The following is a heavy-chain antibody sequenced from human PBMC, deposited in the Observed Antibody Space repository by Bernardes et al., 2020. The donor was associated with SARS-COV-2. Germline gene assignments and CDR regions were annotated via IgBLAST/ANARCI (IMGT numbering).Heavy chain of an antibody. J-gene: IGHJ6*02. CDR3: GRARGGYGGIDV. CDR2: IYYTGNS. Sequence: SETLSLTCTVSGGSVSSGIYYWTWIRQPPGKGLESMGYIYYTGNSNYNPSLKSRVTMSVDTSNNQFSLRLSSVTAADTAIYYCGRARGGYGGIDVWGQGTTVTVSS. CDR1: GGSVSSGIYY. V-gene: IGHV4-61*01. D-gene: IGHD3-16*01.